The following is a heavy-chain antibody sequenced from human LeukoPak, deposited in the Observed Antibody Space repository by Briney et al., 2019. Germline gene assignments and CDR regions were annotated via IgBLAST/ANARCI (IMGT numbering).Heavy chain of an antibody. J-gene: IGHJ4*02. CDR1: GFTFSSYW. D-gene: IGHD5-18*01. V-gene: IGHV3-7*01. CDR3: ARDRGYGFDY. Sequence: PGGSLRLSCEASGFTFSSYWMSWVRQAPGKGQEWVANIKQDGSEKYYVDSVKGRFTISRDNAKNSLYLQMNSLRAEDTAVYYCARDRGYGFDYWGQGTLVTVSS. CDR2: IKQDGSEK.